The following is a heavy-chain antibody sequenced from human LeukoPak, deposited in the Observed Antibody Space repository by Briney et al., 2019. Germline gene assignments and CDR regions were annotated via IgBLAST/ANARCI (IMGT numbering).Heavy chain of an antibody. CDR2: IYHSGST. V-gene: IGHV4-39*07. CDR3: ARTEPSGTTSH. Sequence: PSKTLSLTCTVSGGSISSSGYYWAWIRQPPGKGLEWIGNIYHSGSTNYNPSLKSRVTLSVDTSRNQFSLSLRSMTAADTAVYYCARTEPSGTTSHWGQGTLVTVSS. D-gene: IGHD1-1*01. J-gene: IGHJ4*02. CDR1: GGSISSSGYY.